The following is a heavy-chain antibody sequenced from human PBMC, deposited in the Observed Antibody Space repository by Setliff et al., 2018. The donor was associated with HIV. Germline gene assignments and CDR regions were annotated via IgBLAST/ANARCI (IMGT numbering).Heavy chain of an antibody. V-gene: IGHV4-38-2*01. CDR1: GYSISIGYY. D-gene: IGHD3-10*01. Sequence: SETLSLTCAVSGYSISIGYYWGWIRQAPGKGLEWIGNIYHSGITYYNPSLKSRVTISVDTSKNQFSLRLSSVTAADTAVYYCARAFGSGSYRWFDP. CDR2: IYHSGIT. J-gene: IGHJ5*02. CDR3: ARAFGSGSYRWFDP.